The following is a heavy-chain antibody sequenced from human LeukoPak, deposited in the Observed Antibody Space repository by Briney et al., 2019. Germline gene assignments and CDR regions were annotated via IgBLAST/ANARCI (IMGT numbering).Heavy chain of an antibody. J-gene: IGHJ4*02. CDR3: ARDGHAYGHGSPHY. Sequence: LSLTCAVYGGSFSGYYWSWIRQPPGKGLEWVSYISSSGGTKYYADSVKGRFTISRDNAKNSYLQLNSLRAEDTAVYYCARDGHAYGHGSPHYWGQGTLVTVSS. CDR2: ISSSGGTK. V-gene: IGHV3-11*01. CDR1: GGSFSGYY. D-gene: IGHD3-10*01.